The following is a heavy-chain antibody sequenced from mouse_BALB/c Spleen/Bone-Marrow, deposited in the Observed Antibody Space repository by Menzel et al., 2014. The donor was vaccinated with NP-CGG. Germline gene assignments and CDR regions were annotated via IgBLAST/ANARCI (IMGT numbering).Heavy chain of an antibody. D-gene: IGHD1-2*01. J-gene: IGHJ3*01. CDR3: ARLHYYGYGAY. V-gene: IGHV4-1*02. Sequence: EVQRVESGGGLVQPGGSLKLSCAASGFDFSTFWMSWVRRAPGKGLEWIGEINPDRRTINYSPSLKDKFVISRDNAKNTLYLLMSKVRSEDTALYYCARLHYYGYGAYWGQGTLVTVSA. CDR2: INPDRRTI. CDR1: GFDFSTFW.